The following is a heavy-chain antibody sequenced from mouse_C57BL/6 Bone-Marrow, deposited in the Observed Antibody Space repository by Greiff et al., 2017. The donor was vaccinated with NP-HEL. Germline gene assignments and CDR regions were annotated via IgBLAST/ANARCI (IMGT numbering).Heavy chain of an antibody. CDR3: ARRVLWDY. V-gene: IGHV1-26*01. D-gene: IGHD2-3*01. J-gene: IGHJ4*01. CDR1: GYTFTDYY. CDR2: INPNNGGT. Sequence: EVQLQQSGPELVKPGASVKISCKASGYTFTDYYMNWVKQSHGKSLEWIGDINPNNGGTSYNQKFKGKATLTVDKSSSTAYMELRSLTSEDSAVYYCARRVLWDYWGQGTSVTVSS.